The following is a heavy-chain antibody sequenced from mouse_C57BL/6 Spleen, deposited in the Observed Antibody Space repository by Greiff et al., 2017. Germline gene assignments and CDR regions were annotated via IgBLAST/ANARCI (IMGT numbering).Heavy chain of an antibody. J-gene: IGHJ1*03. CDR2: IDPETGGT. CDR1: GYTFTDYE. Sequence: VQLQQSGAELVRPGASVTLSCKASGYTFTDYEMHWVKQTPVHGLEWIGAIDPETGGTASNQKFKGKAILTADKSSSTAYMELRSLTSEDSAVYYCTRWRWLLPYWYFDVWGTGTTVTVSA. D-gene: IGHD2-3*01. V-gene: IGHV1-15*01. CDR3: TRWRWLLPYWYFDV.